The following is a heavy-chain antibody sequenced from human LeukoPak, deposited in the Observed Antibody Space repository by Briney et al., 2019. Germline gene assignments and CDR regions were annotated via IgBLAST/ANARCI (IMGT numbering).Heavy chain of an antibody. Sequence: ASLKSSGKASGYTFTSYDINWVRQATGQGLEWMGWMNPNSANTGYAQKFQGRVTMTRNTSISTAYMELSSLRSEDTAVYYCARGHSKNQKWELLRMGDYWGQGTLVTVSS. CDR2: MNPNSANT. V-gene: IGHV1-8*01. D-gene: IGHD1-26*01. CDR1: GYTFTSYD. J-gene: IGHJ4*02. CDR3: ARGHSKNQKWELLRMGDY.